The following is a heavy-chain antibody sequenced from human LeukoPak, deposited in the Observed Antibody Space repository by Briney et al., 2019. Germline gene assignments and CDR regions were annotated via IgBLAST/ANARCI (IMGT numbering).Heavy chain of an antibody. CDR1: GYTFTSYD. V-gene: IGHV1-8*03. CDR3: ARVRGILTGYYLYYYYMDV. CDR2: MNPNSGNT. Sequence: ASVKVSCKASGYTFTSYDINWVRQATGQGLEWMGWMNPNSGNTGYAQKFQGRVTITRNTSISTAYMELSSLRSEDTAVYYCARVRGILTGYYLYYYYMDVWGKGTTATVSS. J-gene: IGHJ6*03. D-gene: IGHD3-9*01.